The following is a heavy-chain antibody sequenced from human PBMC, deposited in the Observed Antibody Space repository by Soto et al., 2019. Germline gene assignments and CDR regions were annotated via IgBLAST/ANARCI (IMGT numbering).Heavy chain of an antibody. CDR1: GGTFSSHA. CDR2: ILPTFGTT. J-gene: IGHJ4*02. CDR3: ARGHDFWSGYFDY. D-gene: IGHD3-3*01. Sequence: SVKVSCKASGGTFSSHAISWVRQAPGQGLEWMGGILPTFGTTNYAQKFQGRVTITADESTTTGYMELGSLRSEDTAVYYCARGHDFWSGYFDYWGQGTLVTVSS. V-gene: IGHV1-69*13.